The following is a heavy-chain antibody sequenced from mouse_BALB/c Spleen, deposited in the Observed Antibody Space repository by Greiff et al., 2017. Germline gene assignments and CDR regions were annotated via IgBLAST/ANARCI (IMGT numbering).Heavy chain of an antibody. V-gene: IGHV2-6-7*01. CDR1: GFSLTGYG. J-gene: IGHJ3*01. Sequence: VKLMESGPGLVAPSQSLSITCTVSGFSLTGYGVNWVRQPPGKGLEWLGMIWGDGSTDYNSALKSRLSISKDNSKSQVFLKMNSLQTDDTARYYCARDQGEVRRGTWFAYWGQGTLVTVSA. D-gene: IGHD2-14*01. CDR2: IWGDGST. CDR3: ARDQGEVRRGTWFAY.